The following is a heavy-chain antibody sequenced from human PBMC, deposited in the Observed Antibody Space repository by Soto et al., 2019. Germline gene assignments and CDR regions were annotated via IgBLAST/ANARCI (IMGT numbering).Heavy chain of an antibody. Sequence: LSLTCTVSGGSISSDDSYWSWIRQPPGKGLEWIGYIYYSGSTYYNPSLKSRVTISVDTSKNQFSLKLNSVTAADTVVYYCARDRGGYERIDYWGQGTLVTVSS. V-gene: IGHV4-30-4*01. CDR1: GGSISSDDSY. CDR2: IYYSGST. D-gene: IGHD5-12*01. J-gene: IGHJ4*02. CDR3: ARDRGGYERIDY.